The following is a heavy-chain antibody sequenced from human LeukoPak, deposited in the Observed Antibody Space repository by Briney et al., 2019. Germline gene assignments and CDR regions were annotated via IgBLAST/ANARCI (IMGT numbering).Heavy chain of an antibody. J-gene: IGHJ1*01. CDR1: GFGVSVNY. V-gene: IGHV3-11*01. CDR3: ARDGHYDILSGYFQD. D-gene: IGHD3-9*01. CDR2: ITNSGTTI. Sequence: PGGSLRLSCAASGFGVSVNYMSWIRQTPGKGLEWVSYITNSGTTIYYADSVKGRFTISRDNAKNSLYLQMNSLRAEDTAVYYCARDGHYDILSGYFQDWGQGTLVTVSS.